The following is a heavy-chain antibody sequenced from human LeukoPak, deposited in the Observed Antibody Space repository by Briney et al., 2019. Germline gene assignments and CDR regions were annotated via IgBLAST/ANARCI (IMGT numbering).Heavy chain of an antibody. V-gene: IGHV3-7*01. Sequence: GGSLRLSCAASGFTFSNYWMSWVRQAPGKGLEWVASIHQHGNEKYFVDSVRGRFTISRDNAKNSLYLQMSSLRAEDTAVYYCATLNGPLFGYWGQGTLVTVSS. CDR3: ATLNGPLFGY. CDR1: GFTFSNYW. CDR2: IHQHGNEK. D-gene: IGHD3-16*01. J-gene: IGHJ4*02.